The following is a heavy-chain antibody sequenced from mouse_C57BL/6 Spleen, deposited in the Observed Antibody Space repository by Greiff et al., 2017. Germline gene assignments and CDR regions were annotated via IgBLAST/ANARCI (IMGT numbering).Heavy chain of an antibody. CDR2: IYPGDGDT. D-gene: IGHD2-2*01. V-gene: IGHV1-82*01. J-gene: IGHJ4*01. CDR1: GYAFSSSW. CDR3: GRDYGYEGLAMDY. Sequence: QVQLQQSGPELVKPGASVKISCKASGYAFSSSWMNWVKQRPGKGLVWIGRIYPGDGDTNYNGKFKGKATLTADKSSSTAYMQLSSLTSEDSAVYFCGRDYGYEGLAMDYWGQGTSVTVSS.